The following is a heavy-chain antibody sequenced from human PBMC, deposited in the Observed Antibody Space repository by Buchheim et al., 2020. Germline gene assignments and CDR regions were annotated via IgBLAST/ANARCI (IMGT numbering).Heavy chain of an antibody. CDR2: MNPNSGNT. J-gene: IGHJ6*03. CDR3: AGVVSTYYYGNSLKICYYYYYMDV. CDR1: GYTFTSYD. V-gene: IGHV1-8*01. Sequence: QVQLVQSGAEVKKPGASVKVSCKASGYTFTSYDINWVRQATGQGLEWMGWMNPNSGNTGYAQKFQGRVTMTRNTSISTAYMELSRLRSEDTAVYYCAGVVSTYYYGNSLKICYYYYYMDVWGKGTT. D-gene: IGHD3-10*01.